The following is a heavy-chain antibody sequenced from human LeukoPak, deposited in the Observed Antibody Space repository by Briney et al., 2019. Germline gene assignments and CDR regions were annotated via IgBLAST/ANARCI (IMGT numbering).Heavy chain of an antibody. CDR2: IYYSGST. CDR1: GGSISSSSSY. J-gene: IGHJ2*01. CDR3: ARYESSAYGIDV. Sequence: SETLSLTCTVSGGSISSSSSYWVWLRQPPGMGLEWIGSIYYSGSTYSNPSLKSRVTISVDTSKNQFSLKVSPVAAADTAVYYCARYESSAYGIDVWGRGTLVTVSA. V-gene: IGHV4-39*01. D-gene: IGHD3-22*01.